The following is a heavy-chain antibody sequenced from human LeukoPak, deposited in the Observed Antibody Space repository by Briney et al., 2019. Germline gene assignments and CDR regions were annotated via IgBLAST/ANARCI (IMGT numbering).Heavy chain of an antibody. V-gene: IGHV3-48*03. J-gene: IGHJ4*02. CDR3: ARGGVLTAAGTDY. CDR1: GFTFSSYE. D-gene: IGHD6-13*01. CDR2: LSSSGSTI. Sequence: GGSLRLSCAASGFTFSSYEMNWVRQAPGKGLEWVSYLSSSGSTIYYADSVKGRFTISRDNAKNSLYLQMNSLRAEDTAVYYCARGGVLTAAGTDYWGQGTLVTVSS.